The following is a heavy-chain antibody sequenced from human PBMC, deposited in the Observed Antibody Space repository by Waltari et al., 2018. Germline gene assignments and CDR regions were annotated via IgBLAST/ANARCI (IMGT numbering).Heavy chain of an antibody. J-gene: IGHJ3*01. V-gene: IGHV4-39*01. CDR1: VVPITTNRHY. Sequence: QLQLQESGPGLVKPSETLSLTCSVSVVPITTNRHYWGWIRQPPGQGLEWIGTISYNGATYSSPSLRSRVTIFRDTSKNQLSLKVGSVTAADTAFYYCATYIGASLGTAAFDVWGQGTMVTVSS. D-gene: IGHD5-12*01. CDR2: ISYNGAT. CDR3: ATYIGASLGTAAFDV.